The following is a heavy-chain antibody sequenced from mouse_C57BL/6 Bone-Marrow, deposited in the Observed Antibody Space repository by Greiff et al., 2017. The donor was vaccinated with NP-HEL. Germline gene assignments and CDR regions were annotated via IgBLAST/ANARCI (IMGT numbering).Heavy chain of an antibody. CDR2: ISYSGST. D-gene: IGHD1-1*01. V-gene: IGHV3-8*01. CDR1: GYSITSDY. CDR3: AHYGSSGYYAMDY. Sequence: EVKLVESGPGLAKPSQTLSLTCSVTGYSITSDYWNWIRKFPGNKLEYMGYISYSGSTYYNPSLKSRISITRDTSKNQYYLQLNSVTTEDTATYYCAHYGSSGYYAMDYWGQGTSVTVSS. J-gene: IGHJ4*01.